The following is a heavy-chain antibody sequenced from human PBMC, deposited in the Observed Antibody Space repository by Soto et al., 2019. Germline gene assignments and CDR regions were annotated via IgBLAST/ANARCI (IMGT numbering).Heavy chain of an antibody. D-gene: IGHD1-20*01. CDR2: IYHTGSS. V-gene: IGHV4-59*01. CDR3: AREYMRWFDP. CDR1: DDSITNYY. J-gene: IGHJ5*02. Sequence: SETLSLSCAVSDDSITNYYWSWIRQPPGKGLEWVGYIYHTGSSSYNPSLKSRVAMSMDTSKRQISLKLTSVTAADTAVYYCAREYMRWFDPWGQGTLVTVSS.